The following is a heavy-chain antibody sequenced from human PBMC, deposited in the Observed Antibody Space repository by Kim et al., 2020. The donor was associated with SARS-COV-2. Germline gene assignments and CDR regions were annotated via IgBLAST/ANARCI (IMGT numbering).Heavy chain of an antibody. CDR2: IRSKAYGGTT. Sequence: GGSLRLSCTASGFTFGDYAMSWVRQAPGKGLEWVGFIRSKAYGGTTEYAASVKGRFTISRDDSKSIAYLQMNSLKTEDTAVYYCTRDPAYDFWSGYIDYWGQGTLVTVSS. CDR3: TRDPAYDFWSGYIDY. CDR1: GFTFGDYA. D-gene: IGHD3-3*01. J-gene: IGHJ4*02. V-gene: IGHV3-49*04.